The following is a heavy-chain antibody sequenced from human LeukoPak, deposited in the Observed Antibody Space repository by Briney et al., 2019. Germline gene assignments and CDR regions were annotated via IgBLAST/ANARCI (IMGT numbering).Heavy chain of an antibody. CDR1: GGSINGYY. V-gene: IGHV4-59*01. J-gene: IGHJ6*02. CDR3: ARLTREDGVDV. Sequence: SETLSLTCNVSGGSINGYYWTWIRQPPGKGLEWIGYMFYNGNTNYDPSLKSRVTISVDTSKNQISLRLTSVTAADRGVYHCARLTREDGVDVWGQGTTVTVSS. CDR2: MFYNGNT.